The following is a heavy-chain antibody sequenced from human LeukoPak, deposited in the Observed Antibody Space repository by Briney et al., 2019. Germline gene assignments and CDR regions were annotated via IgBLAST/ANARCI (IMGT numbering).Heavy chain of an antibody. D-gene: IGHD6-13*01. CDR1: GGSVSPFY. Sequence: ASETLSFTCSVSGGSVSPFYWSWIRQPPGKGLEWIGYIYYSGNTMYNPSLKSRVTISVDTSKNQFSLKMNSVTAADTAVYYCARGGASSKFLDIWGQGTLVTVSS. CDR2: IYYSGNT. V-gene: IGHV4-59*02. J-gene: IGHJ3*02. CDR3: ARGGASSKFLDI.